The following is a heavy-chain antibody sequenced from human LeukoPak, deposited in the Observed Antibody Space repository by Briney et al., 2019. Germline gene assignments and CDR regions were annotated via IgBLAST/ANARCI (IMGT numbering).Heavy chain of an antibody. Sequence: PSEPLSLTCAISGGSISSGGYSWNWIRQPPGKGLQWIGYIYLSGTTYYNPSLKSRVIISVDRSKNQFSLKLSSVTAADTAVYYCARGRGWESGLFDSWGQGTLVTVSS. CDR3: ARGRGWESGLFDS. D-gene: IGHD1-26*01. V-gene: IGHV4-30-2*01. CDR1: GGSISSGGYS. CDR2: IYLSGTT. J-gene: IGHJ4*02.